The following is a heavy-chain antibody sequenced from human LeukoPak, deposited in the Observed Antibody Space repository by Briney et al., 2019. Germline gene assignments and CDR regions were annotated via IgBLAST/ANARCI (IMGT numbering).Heavy chain of an antibody. CDR1: GFTFSSYW. CDR3: ARARIDY. Sequence: GGALRLSCVGSGFTFSSYWMTRGRQAPGKGLEWVANIKDDGSEKYSVDSVKGRFTISRDNAKNLLYLQMSSLRAEDTAVYYCARARIDYWGQGTLVTVSS. J-gene: IGHJ4*02. V-gene: IGHV3-7*04. D-gene: IGHD1-14*01. CDR2: IKDDGSEK.